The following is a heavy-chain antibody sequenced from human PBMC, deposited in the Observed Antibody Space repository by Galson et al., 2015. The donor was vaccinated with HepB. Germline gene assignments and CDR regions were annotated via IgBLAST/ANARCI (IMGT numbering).Heavy chain of an antibody. D-gene: IGHD3-16*01. CDR3: THIPPYDSAWGSDPDMLKKSGLYYFDY. V-gene: IGHV2-5*02. Sequence: PALVKPTQTLTLTCTFSGFSLVTSGVGVGWIRQPPGKALEWLAVIYWDDDRRYSPSLKSRLSITKDISKNQVVLTMTNMDPVDTGTYYCTHIPPYDSAWGSDPDMLKKSGLYYFDYWGQGTLFTVSS. CDR2: IYWDDDR. CDR1: GFSLVTSGVG. J-gene: IGHJ4*02.